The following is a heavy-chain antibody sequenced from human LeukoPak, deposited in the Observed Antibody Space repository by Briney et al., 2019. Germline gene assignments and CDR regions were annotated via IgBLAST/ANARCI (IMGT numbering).Heavy chain of an antibody. J-gene: IGHJ4*02. Sequence: PGGSLRLSCAASGFTFSGSAMHWVRQASGKGLEWVGRIRSKTDGGATDYAAPVKGRFTISRDDSKNTLYLQMNSLKSEDTAVYYCTTELDIRPNHYWGQGTLVTVSS. CDR2: IRSKTDGGAT. CDR1: GFTFSGSA. V-gene: IGHV3-15*01. D-gene: IGHD3-22*01. CDR3: TTELDIRPNHY.